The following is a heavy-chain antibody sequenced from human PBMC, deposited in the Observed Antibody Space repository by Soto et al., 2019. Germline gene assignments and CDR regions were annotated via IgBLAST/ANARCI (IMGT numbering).Heavy chain of an antibody. CDR2: ISYDGSNK. J-gene: IGHJ6*02. V-gene: IGHV3-30-3*01. Sequence: GGSLRLSCAASGFTFSSYAMHWVRQAPGKGLEWVAVISYDGSNKYYADSVKGRFTISRDNSKNTLYLQMNSLRAEDTAVYYCAREPWIQLWSAGYYGMDVWGQGTTVTVSS. CDR3: AREPWIQLWSAGYYGMDV. D-gene: IGHD5-18*01. CDR1: GFTFSSYA.